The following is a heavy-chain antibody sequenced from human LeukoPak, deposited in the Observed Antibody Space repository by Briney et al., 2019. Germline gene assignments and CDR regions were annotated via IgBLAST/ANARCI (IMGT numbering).Heavy chain of an antibody. CDR2: IWYDGSNK. J-gene: IGHJ6*02. V-gene: IGHV3-33*01. CDR3: VRGSQAYYYGMDV. CDR1: GFTFSTYG. Sequence: GGSLRLSRAASGFTFSTYGMHWVRQAPGKGLEWVAVIWYDGSNKYYADSVQGRFTISRDNSKNTLYLQMNSLRVEDTAVYYCVRGSQAYYYGMDVWGQGTTVTAAS.